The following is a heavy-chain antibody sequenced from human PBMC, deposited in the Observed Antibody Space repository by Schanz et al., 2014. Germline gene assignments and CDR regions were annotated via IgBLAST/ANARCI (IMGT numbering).Heavy chain of an antibody. CDR1: GGTFSRLT. CDR2: VIPILGVT. J-gene: IGHJ3*02. Sequence: QVQLVQSGADVKKPGSSVRVSCKASGGTFSRLTFSWVRQAPGQGLEWMGRVIPILGVTHYAQKFQGRVTITADKSTTTAYMELYSLNSDDTAVYYCARGGGPEDVFDIWGQGTILTVSS. V-gene: IGHV1-69*02. D-gene: IGHD2-15*01. CDR3: ARGGGPEDVFDI.